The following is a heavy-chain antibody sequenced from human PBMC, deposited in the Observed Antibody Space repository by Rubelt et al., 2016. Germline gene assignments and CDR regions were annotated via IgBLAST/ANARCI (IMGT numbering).Heavy chain of an antibody. CDR3: ARSRDLTTGSSVWFDP. J-gene: IGHJ5*02. CDR1: GGSFSGYY. V-gene: IGHV4-34*01. D-gene: IGHD4-17*01. CDR2: INHSGST. Sequence: QVQLQQWGAGLLKPSETLSLTCAVYGGSFSGYYWSWIRQPPGKGLEWIGEINHSGSTNSNPSHRGRATTSVATAKTRFSLKLSAVTAADSAVYYCARSRDLTTGSSVWFDPWGQGTLVTVSS.